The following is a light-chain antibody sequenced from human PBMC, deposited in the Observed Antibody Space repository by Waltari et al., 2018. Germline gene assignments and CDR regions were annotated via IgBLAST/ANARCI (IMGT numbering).Light chain of an antibody. J-gene: IGKJ2*01. CDR3: QQRSSWTPHT. Sequence: EIVLTQSPATLSLSPGETATLSCRASQSVGTYLAWYQQKPGQAPRLPIYDASNRATGIPDRFRSSGSGTDFTLTISSLEPEDFALYYCQQRSSWTPHTFGQGARLEIK. V-gene: IGKV3-11*01. CDR1: QSVGTY. CDR2: DAS.